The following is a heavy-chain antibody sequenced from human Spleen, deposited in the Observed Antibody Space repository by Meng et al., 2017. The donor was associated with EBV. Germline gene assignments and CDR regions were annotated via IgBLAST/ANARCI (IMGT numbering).Heavy chain of an antibody. Sequence: VQLVESGGGVVQPGGSLTLSCVASGFPFGGYGLHWVRQAPGKGLEWVSFIPHDGRNTDYAESVKGRFAISRDKSKSTMYLQMNNLRPEDTAVYYCARVRSLMITSGGFPYWGQGTLVTVSS. CDR2: IPHDGRNT. CDR3: ARVRSLMITSGGFPY. D-gene: IGHD3-16*01. V-gene: IGHV3-30*09. CDR1: GFPFGGYG. J-gene: IGHJ4*02.